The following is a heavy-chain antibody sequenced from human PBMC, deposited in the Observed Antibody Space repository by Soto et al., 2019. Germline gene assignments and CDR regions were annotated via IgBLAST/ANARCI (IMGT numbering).Heavy chain of an antibody. J-gene: IGHJ6*02. Sequence: SETLSLTCTVSGDSISDVNYYWSWIRQSPDKGLEWIGHIYDGGSTYSNPSLKSRVTVSIDTSKNQFSLQLSSVTAADTAVYYCARHSAGSSWYNPYYYYGMDVWGQGTTVT. CDR2: IYDGGST. V-gene: IGHV4-30-4*01. CDR3: ARHSAGSSWYNPYYYYGMDV. D-gene: IGHD6-13*01. CDR1: GDSISDVNYY.